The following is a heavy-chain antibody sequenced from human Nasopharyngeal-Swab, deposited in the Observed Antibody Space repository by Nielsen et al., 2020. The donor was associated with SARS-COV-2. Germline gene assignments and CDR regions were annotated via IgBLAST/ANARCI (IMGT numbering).Heavy chain of an antibody. CDR2: ISSSSSYI. J-gene: IGHJ6*02. CDR3: ARDHLMTVTIPYYYYGMDV. V-gene: IGHV3-21*01. CDR1: GFSFRTYS. Sequence: GESLKISCAASGFSFRTYSMNWVRQAPGKGLEWVSSISSSSSYIYYGDSMKGRFTISRDNAKNSLYLQMNSLRAEDTAVYYCARDHLMTVTIPYYYYGMDVWGRGTTVTVSS. D-gene: IGHD4-11*01.